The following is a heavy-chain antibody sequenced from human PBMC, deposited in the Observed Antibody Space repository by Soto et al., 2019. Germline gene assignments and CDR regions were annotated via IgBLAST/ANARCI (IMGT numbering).Heavy chain of an antibody. CDR2: ISYDGSNK. V-gene: IGHV3-30-3*01. CDR1: GFTISSYA. CDR3: ARLRGYSGSTPLYYYYGMDV. D-gene: IGHD5-12*01. J-gene: IGHJ6*02. Sequence: GGSLRLSCAASGFTISSYAMHWVRQAPGKGLEWVAVISYDGSNKYYADSVKGRFTISRDNSKNTLYLQMNSLRAEDTAVYYCARLRGYSGSTPLYYYYGMDVWGHGTTVTVSS.